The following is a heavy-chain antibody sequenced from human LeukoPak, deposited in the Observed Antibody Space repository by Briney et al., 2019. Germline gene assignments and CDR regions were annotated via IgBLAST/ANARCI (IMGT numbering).Heavy chain of an antibody. V-gene: IGHV3-23*01. CDR2: ISGSGGST. CDR1: GFTFSSYA. Sequence: TGGSLRVSCEASGFTFSSYAMSWVRQAPGKGLEWVSAISGSGGSTYYADSVKGRFTISRDNSKNTLYLQMNSLRAEDTAVYYCAKVRLGIVDYWGQGTLVTVSS. CDR3: AKVRLGIVDY. D-gene: IGHD3-16*01. J-gene: IGHJ4*02.